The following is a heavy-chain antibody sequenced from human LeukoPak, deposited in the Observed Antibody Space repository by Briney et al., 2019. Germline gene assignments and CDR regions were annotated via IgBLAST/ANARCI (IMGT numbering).Heavy chain of an antibody. V-gene: IGHV4-61*01. Sequence: PSETLSLTCTVSGGSISSSSYYWSWIRQPPGKGLEWIGYIHYSGTTNYNPSLESRVAISVDTSNNQLSLSLSSVTAADTAVYYCVRDKGDLNRPSYERFDYWGQGILVTVSS. CDR1: GGSISSSSYY. CDR3: VRDKGDLNRPSYERFDY. J-gene: IGHJ4*02. CDR2: IHYSGTT. D-gene: IGHD2/OR15-2a*01.